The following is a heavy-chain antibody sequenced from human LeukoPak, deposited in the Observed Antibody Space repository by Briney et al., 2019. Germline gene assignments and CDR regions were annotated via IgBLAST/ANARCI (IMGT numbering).Heavy chain of an antibody. CDR1: KFTFSTFA. J-gene: IGHJ4*02. Sequence: PGGSLRLSCAASKFTFSTFAMHWVRQAPGKGLEWVALTSSDGSSKYYTDSVKGRFTISRDNSKNTLYLQMNSLRAEDTAVYYCARDVGGIDYWGQGTLVTVSS. D-gene: IGHD3-16*01. CDR2: TSSDGSSK. CDR3: ARDVGGIDY. V-gene: IGHV3-30-3*01.